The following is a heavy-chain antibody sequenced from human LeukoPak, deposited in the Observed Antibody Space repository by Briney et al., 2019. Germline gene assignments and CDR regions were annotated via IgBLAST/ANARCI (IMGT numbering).Heavy chain of an antibody. CDR1: GFTFSNYD. CDR3: ARADQGLLFGAFDI. Sequence: GGSLRLSCAASGFTFSNYDMNWVRQAPGKGLEWVSTISTTSAYIYYADSVKGRFTISRDNAKNSLYLEMNSLRAEDTAVYYCARADQGLLFGAFDIWGQGTMVTVSS. D-gene: IGHD2-2*01. V-gene: IGHV3-21*01. CDR2: ISTTSAYI. J-gene: IGHJ3*02.